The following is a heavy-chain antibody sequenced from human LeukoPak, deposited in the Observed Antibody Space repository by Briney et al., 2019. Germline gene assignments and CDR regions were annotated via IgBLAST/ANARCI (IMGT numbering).Heavy chain of an antibody. V-gene: IGHV3-30-3*01. Sequence: GGSLRLSCAASGFTFSSYAMHWVRQAPGKGLEWVAVISYDGSNKYYADSVKGRFTISRDNAKNSLYLQMNSLRAEDTAVYYCARVDYYDGSGYFPLIDYWGQGTLVTVSS. CDR3: ARVDYYDGSGYFPLIDY. D-gene: IGHD3-22*01. CDR1: GFTFSSYA. CDR2: ISYDGSNK. J-gene: IGHJ4*02.